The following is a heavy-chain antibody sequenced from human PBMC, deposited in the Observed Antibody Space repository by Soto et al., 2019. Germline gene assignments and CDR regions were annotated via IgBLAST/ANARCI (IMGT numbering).Heavy chain of an antibody. V-gene: IGHV3-74*01. Sequence: GGSLRLSCAASGFTFSSYWMHWVRQAPGKGLVWVSRINSDGSSTSYADSVKGRFTISRDNAKNTLYLQMNSLRAEDTAVYYCAKTMGIYCSSTSCYYYYYGMDVWGQGTTVTVSS. J-gene: IGHJ6*02. D-gene: IGHD2-2*01. CDR2: INSDGSST. CDR1: GFTFSSYW. CDR3: AKTMGIYCSSTSCYYYYYGMDV.